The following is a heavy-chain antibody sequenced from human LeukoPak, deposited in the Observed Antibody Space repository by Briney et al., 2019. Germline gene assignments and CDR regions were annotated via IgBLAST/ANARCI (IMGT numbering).Heavy chain of an antibody. V-gene: IGHV1-2*02. D-gene: IGHD5-12*01. CDR1: GYTFTGYY. CDR3: ARDGRYSGYDRESLNY. J-gene: IGHJ4*02. CDR2: INPNSGGT. Sequence: ASVKVSCKASGYTFTGYYMHWVRQAPGQGLEWMGWINPNSGGTNYAQKFQGRVTMTRDTSISTAFMELSRLTSDDTAVYYCARDGRYSGYDRESLNYWGQGTLVTVSS.